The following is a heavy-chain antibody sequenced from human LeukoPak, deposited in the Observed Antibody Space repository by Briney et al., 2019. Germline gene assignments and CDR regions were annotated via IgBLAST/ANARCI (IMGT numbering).Heavy chain of an antibody. V-gene: IGHV3-74*03. Sequence: GGSLRLSCAASGITFSGHWMHWVRQTPGKGLVWVSRINGDGSSTAYADSVKGRFTIFRDNAKNTVYLQMNSLRVDDTAVYYCAREELEPSTHPFDPWGQGTLVTVSS. D-gene: IGHD1-7*01. J-gene: IGHJ5*02. CDR2: INGDGSST. CDR3: AREELEPSTHPFDP. CDR1: GITFSGHW.